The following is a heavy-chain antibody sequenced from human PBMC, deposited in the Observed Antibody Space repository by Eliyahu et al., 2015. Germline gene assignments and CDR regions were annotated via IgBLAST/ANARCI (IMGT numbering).Heavy chain of an antibody. CDR1: GFSFSSYW. Sequence: EVQLVESGGGLVQPGGSLXLSCAASGFSFSSYWMHWVRQAPGKGLVWVSRINNDGSSISYAGSVKGRFTISRDNAKNTMFLQMDSLRAEDTAVYYCARSNWNDNAFDMWGQGTVVTVSS. CDR2: INNDGSSI. CDR3: ARSNWNDNAFDM. J-gene: IGHJ3*02. V-gene: IGHV3-74*01. D-gene: IGHD1-20*01.